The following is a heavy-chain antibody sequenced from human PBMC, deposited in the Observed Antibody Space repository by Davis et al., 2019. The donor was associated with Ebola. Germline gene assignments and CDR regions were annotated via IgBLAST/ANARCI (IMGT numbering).Heavy chain of an antibody. Sequence: AASVKVSCKASGGTFSSYAMHWVRQAPGQRLEWMGWINAGNGNTKYSQKFQGRVTITRDTSASTAYMELSSLRSEDTAVYYCARYTVSEPDYWGQGTLVTVSS. D-gene: IGHD4-17*01. CDR1: GGTFSSYA. V-gene: IGHV1-3*01. J-gene: IGHJ4*02. CDR3: ARYTVSEPDY. CDR2: INAGNGNT.